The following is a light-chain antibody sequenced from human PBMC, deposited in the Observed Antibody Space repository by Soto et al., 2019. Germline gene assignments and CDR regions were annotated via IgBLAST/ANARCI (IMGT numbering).Light chain of an antibody. CDR2: AAS. CDR1: QNIKNY. CDR3: QQTSITPPT. J-gene: IGKJ4*01. V-gene: IGKV1-39*01. Sequence: DIQMTQSPSSLSASVGDRVIITCRASQNIKNYLNWYQQKPGKAPKVVIFAASNLQSGVPSTFSGSGSGTDFTLTISSLQPEDFATYYCQQTSITPPTFGGGTKVEIK.